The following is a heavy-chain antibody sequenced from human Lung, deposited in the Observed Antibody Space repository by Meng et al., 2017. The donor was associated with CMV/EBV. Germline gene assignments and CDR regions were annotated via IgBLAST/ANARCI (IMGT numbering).Heavy chain of an antibody. CDR2: MYYSGIT. J-gene: IGHJ4*02. V-gene: IGHV4-39*07. CDR1: GGSISSSSYY. CDR3: ARSFTYDSTSSGGYFDL. D-gene: IGHD6-6*01. Sequence: QVQLQVSGPGLVQPSEALFLTCPVSGGSISSSSYYWGWIRQPPGKGLEWIGSMYYSGITHYNPSLKTRVTILIDTSNDQFSLNLESLTAADTAMYYCARSFTYDSTSSGGYFDLWGQGSLVTVSS.